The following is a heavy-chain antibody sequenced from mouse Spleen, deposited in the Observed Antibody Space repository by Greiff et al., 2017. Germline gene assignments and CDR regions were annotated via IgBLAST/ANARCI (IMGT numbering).Heavy chain of an antibody. V-gene: IGHV5-9-2*01. Sequence: EVQLVESGGGLVKPGGSLKLSCAASGFTFSSYGMSWVRQTPEKRLEWVATISGGGSYTYYPDSVKGRFTISRDNAKNNLYLQMSSLRSEDTALYYCARHGNFYYFDYWGQGTTLTVSS. D-gene: IGHD2-1*01. CDR1: GFTFSSYG. J-gene: IGHJ2*01. CDR3: ARHGNFYYFDY. CDR2: ISGGGSYT.